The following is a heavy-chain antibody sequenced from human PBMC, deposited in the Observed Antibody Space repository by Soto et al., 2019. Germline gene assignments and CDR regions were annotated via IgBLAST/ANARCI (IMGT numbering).Heavy chain of an antibody. CDR1: GFTFSSYD. CDR2: IGTAGDP. CDR3: ARSAPGYSSSWYYYSYGMDV. Sequence: GGSLRLSCAASGFTFSSYDMHWVRQATGKGLEWVSTIGTAGDPYYPGSVKGRFTISRENAKNSSYLQMNSLRAGDTAVYYCARSAPGYSSSWYYYSYGMDVWGPGTTVTVSS. J-gene: IGHJ6*02. D-gene: IGHD6-13*01. V-gene: IGHV3-13*05.